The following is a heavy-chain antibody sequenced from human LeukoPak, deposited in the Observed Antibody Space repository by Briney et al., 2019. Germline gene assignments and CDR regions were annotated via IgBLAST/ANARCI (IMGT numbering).Heavy chain of an antibody. CDR3: AFDYGGQNRYY. J-gene: IGHJ4*02. CDR1: GYTFTSHG. D-gene: IGHD4-17*01. Sequence: ASVKVSCKASGYTFTSHGIGWVRQAPGQGLEWMGWISAYNGNTNYAQKLQGRVTVTTDTSTSTAYMELRSLRSDDTAVYYCAFDYGGQNRYYWGQGTLVTVSS. CDR2: ISAYNGNT. V-gene: IGHV1-18*01.